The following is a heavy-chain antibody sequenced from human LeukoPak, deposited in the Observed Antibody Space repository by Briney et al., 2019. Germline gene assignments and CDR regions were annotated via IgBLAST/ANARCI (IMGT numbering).Heavy chain of an antibody. Sequence: GGSLRLSCAASGFTFSSYWIHWVRQGPGKGLVWVSRINSDGSAKTYADSVKGRSTISRDNAKSTLYLQMNSLRAEDTAVYYCARGTISGDSGTGMDVWGQGTTVTVSS. CDR2: INSDGSAK. CDR3: ARGTISGDSGTGMDV. V-gene: IGHV3-74*01. D-gene: IGHD4-17*01. CDR1: GFTFSSYW. J-gene: IGHJ6*02.